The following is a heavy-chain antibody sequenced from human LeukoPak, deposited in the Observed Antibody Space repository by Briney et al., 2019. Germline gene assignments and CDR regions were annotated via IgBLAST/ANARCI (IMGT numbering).Heavy chain of an antibody. CDR2: IYYSGST. D-gene: IGHD1-20*01. CDR1: GGSISSYY. J-gene: IGHJ4*02. CDR3: ARSTDNWNAHLDY. Sequence: SETLSLTCTVSGGSISSYYWSWIRQPPGEGLEWIGYIYYSGSTNYNPSLKSRVTISVDTSKNQFSLKLSSVTAADTAVYYCARSTDNWNAHLDYWGQGTLVTVSS. V-gene: IGHV4-59*01.